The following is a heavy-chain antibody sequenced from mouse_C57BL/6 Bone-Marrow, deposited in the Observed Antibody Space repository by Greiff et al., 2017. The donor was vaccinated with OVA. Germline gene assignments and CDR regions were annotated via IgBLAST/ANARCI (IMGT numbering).Heavy chain of an antibody. CDR3: TRDYDYDRGYWYFDV. CDR2: IRNKANNHAT. CDR1: GFTFSDAW. V-gene: IGHV6-6*01. Sequence: DVKLVESGGGLVQPGGSMKLSCAASGFTFSDAWMDWVRQSPEKGLEWVAEIRNKANNHATYYAESVKGRFTISRDDSKSSVYLQMNSLRAEDTGIYYCTRDYDYDRGYWYFDVWGTGTTVTVSS. J-gene: IGHJ1*03. D-gene: IGHD2-4*01.